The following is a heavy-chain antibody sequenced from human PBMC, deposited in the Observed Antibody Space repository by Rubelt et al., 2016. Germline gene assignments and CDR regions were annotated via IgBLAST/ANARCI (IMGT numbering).Heavy chain of an antibody. CDR3: ARHAFIVTTGSFWDY. J-gene: IGHJ4*02. V-gene: IGHV4-39*01. D-gene: IGHD4-17*01. CDR2: IDYSGST. CDR1: GDSISSNSFY. Sequence: QLQLQESGPGLVQPSETLSLTCTISGDSISSNSFYWGWIRQPPGKGLEWIGSIDYSGSTYSNPSLRSRVTMSVDTSKHQFSLKLSSVTAADTAVYYCARHAFIVTTGSFWDYWGQGTLITVSS.